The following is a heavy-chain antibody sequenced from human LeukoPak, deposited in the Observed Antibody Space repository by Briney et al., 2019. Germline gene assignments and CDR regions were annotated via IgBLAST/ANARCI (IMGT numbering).Heavy chain of an antibody. J-gene: IGHJ4*02. CDR1: GGSISSSNYY. D-gene: IGHD3-9*01. Sequence: SETLSLTCTVSGGSISSSNYYWDWIRQPPGKGLEWIGTMYYSGSTYYNPSLKSRVTISVDTSKNQFALKLSSVTAADTAVYYCARGRGDILTGQSYYFDYWGQGTLVTVSS. V-gene: IGHV4-39*06. CDR3: ARGRGDILTGQSYYFDY. CDR2: MYYSGST.